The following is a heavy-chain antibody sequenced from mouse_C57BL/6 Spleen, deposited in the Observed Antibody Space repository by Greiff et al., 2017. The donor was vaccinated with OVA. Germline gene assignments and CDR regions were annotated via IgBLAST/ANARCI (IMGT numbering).Heavy chain of an antibody. CDR3: ARIYYDYDGYYAMDY. D-gene: IGHD2-4*01. CDR1: GYSITSGYY. Sequence: EVKLMESGPGLVKPSQSLSLTCSVTGYSITSGYYWNWIRQFPGNKLEWMGYISYDGSNNYNPSLKNRISITRDTSKNQFFLKLNSVTTEDTATYYCARIYYDYDGYYAMDYWGQGTSVTVSS. J-gene: IGHJ4*01. V-gene: IGHV3-6*01. CDR2: ISYDGSN.